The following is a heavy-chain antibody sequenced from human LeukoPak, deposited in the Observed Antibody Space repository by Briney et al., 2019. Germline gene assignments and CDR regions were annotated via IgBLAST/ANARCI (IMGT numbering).Heavy chain of an antibody. D-gene: IGHD2/OR15-2a*01. J-gene: IGHJ6*02. V-gene: IGHV3-74*01. CDR2: INSDGSST. Sequence: GGSLRLSCAASGFTFSSYWMHWVRQAPGKGLVWVSRINSDGSSTSYADSVKGRFTISRDNAKNTLYLQMNSLRAEDTAVYYCAREFYATAPYYYYYYGMDVWGQGTTVTVSS. CDR3: AREFYATAPYYYYYYGMDV. CDR1: GFTFSSYW.